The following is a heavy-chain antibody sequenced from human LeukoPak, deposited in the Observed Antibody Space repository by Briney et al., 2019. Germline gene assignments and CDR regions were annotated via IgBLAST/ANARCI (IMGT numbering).Heavy chain of an antibody. Sequence: SETLSLTCTVSGGSISSGSYYWSWIRQPPGKGLEWFGEINHSGSTNYNPSLKSRVTISVDTSKNQFSLKLSSVTAADTAVYYCARQVGGRMVRGVIIKDYYYYMDVWGKGTTVTVSS. CDR2: INHSGST. J-gene: IGHJ6*03. V-gene: IGHV4-39*01. D-gene: IGHD3-10*01. CDR3: ARQVGGRMVRGVIIKDYYYYMDV. CDR1: GGSISSGSYY.